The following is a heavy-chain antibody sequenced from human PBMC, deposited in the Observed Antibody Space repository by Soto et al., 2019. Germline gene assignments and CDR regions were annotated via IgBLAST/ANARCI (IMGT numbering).Heavy chain of an antibody. Sequence: SETLSLTCSVSGGSITSGGYYWNWICQHPGKGLECIGYIYYGGITYYNPSLKSRITISVDTSKNQFSLKLSSATAADTAMYYCARGIWVRGIIGFNWFDPWGQGTLVTVS. D-gene: IGHD3-10*01. V-gene: IGHV4-31*03. CDR3: ARGIWVRGIIGFNWFDP. CDR1: GGSITSGGYY. J-gene: IGHJ5*02. CDR2: IYYGGIT.